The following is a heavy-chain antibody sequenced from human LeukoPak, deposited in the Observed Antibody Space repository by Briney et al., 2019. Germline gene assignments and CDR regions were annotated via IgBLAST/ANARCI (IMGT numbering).Heavy chain of an antibody. CDR2: IKQDGSEK. CDR1: GFTFSSDW. V-gene: IGHV3-7*01. D-gene: IGHD2-2*01. Sequence: GGSLRLSCAVSGFTFSSDWMSWVRQAPGKGLEWVANIKQDGSEKYYVDSVKGRFTISRDNAKNSLYLQMNSLRAEDTAVYYCARSYCSRTSCHDYWGQGTLVTVSS. CDR3: ARSYCSRTSCHDY. J-gene: IGHJ4*02.